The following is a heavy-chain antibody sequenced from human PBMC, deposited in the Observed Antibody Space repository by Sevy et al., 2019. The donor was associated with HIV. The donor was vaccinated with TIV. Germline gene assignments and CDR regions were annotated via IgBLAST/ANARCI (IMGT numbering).Heavy chain of an antibody. J-gene: IGHJ4*02. D-gene: IGHD7-27*01. CDR3: ASGDNFDY. CDR2: IKQDGSEK. CDR1: GFTFSSYW. Sequence: GGSLRLSCAASGFTFSSYWMYWVRQAPGKGLEWVANIKQDGSEKYYVDSLKGRFTISRDNAKNSLYLQMNSLRAEDTALYYCASGDNFDYWGQGTLVTVSS. V-gene: IGHV3-7*01.